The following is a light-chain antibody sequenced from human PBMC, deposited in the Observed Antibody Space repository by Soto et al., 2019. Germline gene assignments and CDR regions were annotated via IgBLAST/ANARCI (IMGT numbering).Light chain of an antibody. J-gene: IGKJ5*01. V-gene: IGKV1-9*01. Sequence: DIQLTQYPSFVSASVRDRVTITCRASQGISSYLAWYQQKPGKAPKLLIYAASTLQSGVPSRFSGSGSGTEFTLTISSLQPEDFATYYCQQLNSYPIAFGQGTLLAVK. CDR1: QGISSY. CDR3: QQLNSYPIA. CDR2: AAS.